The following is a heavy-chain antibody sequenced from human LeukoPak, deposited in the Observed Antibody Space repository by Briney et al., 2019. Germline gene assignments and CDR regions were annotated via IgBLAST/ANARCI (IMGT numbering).Heavy chain of an antibody. CDR1: GYTFSSYA. J-gene: IGHJ4*02. V-gene: IGHV3-23*01. CDR2: ISSSGGST. CDR3: ANQARRTGYYFDN. Sequence: GGSLRLSCAASGYTFSSYAMSWVRRAPGKGLEGVSSISSSGGSTYYADSVKGRFTVSRDNSKNTLYLQMSSLRAEDTAVYYCANQARRTGYYFDNWGQGTLVTVSS.